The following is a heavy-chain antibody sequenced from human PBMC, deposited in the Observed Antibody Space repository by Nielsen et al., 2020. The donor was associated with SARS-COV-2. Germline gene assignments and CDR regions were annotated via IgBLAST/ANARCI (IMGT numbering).Heavy chain of an antibody. J-gene: IGHJ4*02. D-gene: IGHD3-10*01. CDR3: ARNFLTLGSGQRLVDY. CDR1: GFTFTSSA. Sequence: SVKVSCKASGFTFTSSAMQWVRQARGQRLEWIGWIVVGSGNTNYAQKFQERVTITRDMSTSTAYMELSSLRSEDTAVYYCARNFLTLGSGQRLVDYWGQGTLVTVSS. V-gene: IGHV1-58*02. CDR2: IVVGSGNT.